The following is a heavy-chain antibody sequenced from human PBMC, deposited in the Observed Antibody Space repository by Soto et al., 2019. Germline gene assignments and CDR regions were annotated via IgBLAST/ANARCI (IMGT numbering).Heavy chain of an antibody. D-gene: IGHD6-13*01. CDR1: GFTFSSYG. CDR2: IWYDGSNK. V-gene: IGHV3-33*01. J-gene: IGHJ5*02. Sequence: GGSLRLSCAASGFTFSSYGMHWVRQAPGKGLEWVAVIWYDGSNKYYADSVKGRFTISRDNSKNTLYLQMNSLRAEDTAVYYCARDRDPDIAAAGTKSIGWFDPWGQGTLVTVSS. CDR3: ARDRDPDIAAAGTKSIGWFDP.